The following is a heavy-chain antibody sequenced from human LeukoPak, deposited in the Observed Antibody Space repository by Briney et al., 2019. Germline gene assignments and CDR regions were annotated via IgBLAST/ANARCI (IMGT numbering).Heavy chain of an antibody. CDR2: ISWNRGSM. J-gene: IGHJ4*02. Sequence: PGGSLRLSCAASGFTFEDYAMHWVRQAPGKGLECVSGISWNRGSMGYADSVKGRFTISRVNAKNSLYLQMNSLRAEDTTLYYCAKDAYDDPSDSSGYYVFWGQGTMVTVSS. CDR1: GFTFEDYA. D-gene: IGHD3-22*01. CDR3: AKDAYDDPSDSSGYYVF. V-gene: IGHV3-9*01.